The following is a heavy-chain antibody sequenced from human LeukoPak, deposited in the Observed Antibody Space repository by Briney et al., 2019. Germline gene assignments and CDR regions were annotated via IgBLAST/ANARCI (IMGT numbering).Heavy chain of an antibody. Sequence: GASVKVSCKASGYTFTGYYMHWVRQAPGQGLEWMGWINPNSGGTNYAQKFQGWVTMTRDTSISTAYMELSRLRSDDTAVYYCARDLLWFGESQGAFDIWGQGTMVTVSS. V-gene: IGHV1-2*04. D-gene: IGHD3-10*01. CDR1: GYTFTGYY. CDR2: INPNSGGT. CDR3: ARDLLWFGESQGAFDI. J-gene: IGHJ3*02.